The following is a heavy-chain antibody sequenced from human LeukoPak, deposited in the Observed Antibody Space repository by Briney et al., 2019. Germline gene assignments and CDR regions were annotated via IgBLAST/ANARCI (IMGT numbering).Heavy chain of an antibody. CDR3: ATRLLWFGELSTPFDY. V-gene: IGHV1-24*01. CDR1: GYTLTELS. Sequence: ASVKVSCTVSGYTLTELSMHWVRQAPGKGIEWMGGFDPEDGETIYAQKFQGRVTMTEDTSTDTAYMELSSLRSEDTAVYYCATRLLWFGELSTPFDYWGQGTLVTVSS. D-gene: IGHD3-10*01. J-gene: IGHJ4*02. CDR2: FDPEDGET.